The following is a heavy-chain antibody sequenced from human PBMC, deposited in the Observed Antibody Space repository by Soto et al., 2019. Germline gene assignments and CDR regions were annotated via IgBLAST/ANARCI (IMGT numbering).Heavy chain of an antibody. J-gene: IGHJ4*01. CDR1: GYIFTNYY. V-gene: IGHV1-46*01. CDR2: INPLPTSGST. Sequence: QVQLVQSGAEVKKPGASVKVSCKAPGYIFTNYYIHWVRQAPGQGLEWMAIINPLPTSGSTNYAQKFQGRVTVTRDTSTSTVYLELSSLRSDDTAVYYCARDLAAAAYWGHGTLVTVSS. CDR3: ARDLAAAAY. D-gene: IGHD6-13*01.